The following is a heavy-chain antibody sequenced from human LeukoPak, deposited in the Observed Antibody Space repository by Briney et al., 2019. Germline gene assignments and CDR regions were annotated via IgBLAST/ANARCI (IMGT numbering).Heavy chain of an antibody. CDR2: IYHSGST. CDR3: ARNPGYYDSSAFDI. CDR1: GFTFSSYAM. J-gene: IGHJ3*02. Sequence: GSLRLSCAASGFTFSSYAMTWVRQPPGKGLEWIGEIYHSGSTNYNPSLKSRVTISVDKSKNQFSLKLSSVTAADTAVYYCARNPGYYDSSAFDIWGQGTMVTVSS. D-gene: IGHD3-22*01. V-gene: IGHV4-4*02.